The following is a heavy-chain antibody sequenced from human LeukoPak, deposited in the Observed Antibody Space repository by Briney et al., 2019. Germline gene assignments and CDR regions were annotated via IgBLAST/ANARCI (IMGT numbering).Heavy chain of an antibody. CDR2: INHSGST. D-gene: IGHD3-22*01. V-gene: IGHV4-34*01. CDR3: ARRDYYDTVDY. J-gene: IGHJ4*02. CDR1: GGSFSGYY. Sequence: SETLSLTCAVYGGSFSGYYWSWIRQPPGKGLEWIGEINHSGSTNYNPSLKSRVTISVDTSKNQFSLKLSSVTVADTAVYYCARRDYYDTVDYWGQGTLVTVSS.